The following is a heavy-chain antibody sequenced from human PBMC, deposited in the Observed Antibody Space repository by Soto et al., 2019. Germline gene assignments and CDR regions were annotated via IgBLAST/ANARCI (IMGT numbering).Heavy chain of an antibody. CDR3: ARAGKYYYGSGSPYYYGMDV. V-gene: IGHV1-18*04. CDR2: ISGYNGNT. Sequence: QVQLVQSGAEVKKPGASVKVSCKASGYTFTSYGVSWVRQAPGQGLEWMGWISGYNGNTNYAQKLQGRVTMTTDTSTSTAYLALRSLRSDDTAVYYCARAGKYYYGSGSPYYYGMDVWGQGITVNVSS. CDR1: GYTFTSYG. D-gene: IGHD3-10*01. J-gene: IGHJ6*02.